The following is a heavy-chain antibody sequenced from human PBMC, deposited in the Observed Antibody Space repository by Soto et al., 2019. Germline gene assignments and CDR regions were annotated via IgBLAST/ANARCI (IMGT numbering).Heavy chain of an antibody. V-gene: IGHV1-46*01. CDR2: VNPSGGST. CDR3: AREENCSNGICYSEYFQR. CDR1: GYIFTAYS. D-gene: IGHD2-15*01. J-gene: IGHJ1*01. Sequence: QVQLVQSGAEVKKPGASVKVSCKASGYIFTAYSMHWVRQAPGQGLEWMGVVNPSGGSTNYAPKFQGRITMTRDTSTSTGDMDLSSLTSEDTAVYYCAREENCSNGICYSEYFQRWGQGTLVTVSS.